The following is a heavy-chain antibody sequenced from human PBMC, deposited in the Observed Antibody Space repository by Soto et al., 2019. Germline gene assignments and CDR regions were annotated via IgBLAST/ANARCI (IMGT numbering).Heavy chain of an antibody. CDR3: AKDCVKSGRSSPLDY. J-gene: IGHJ4*02. CDR1: EFTFSNFG. Sequence: QVQLVESGGGVVQPGRSLRLSCAASEFTFSNFGMHWVRQAPGKWLEWVAVISDDGRNTHYADSVKGRFTLARDNSKNTLYLQMNSLRVEDTALYYCAKDCVKSGRSSPLDYWGQGTLVTVTS. CDR2: ISDDGRNT. D-gene: IGHD6-6*01. V-gene: IGHV3-30*18.